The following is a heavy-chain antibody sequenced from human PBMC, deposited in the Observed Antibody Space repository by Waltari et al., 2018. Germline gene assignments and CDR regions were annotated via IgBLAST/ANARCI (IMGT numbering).Heavy chain of an antibody. CDR2: INYDGSDI. Sequence: EVQLVESGGGLVQPGGSMRLSCAPSGFRFSTSSMTWAPQAPGTGLVCVSRINYDGSDITYADSVKGRFTISRDNAKNTLYLQMNSLSVEDTAVYYCVRCLANSLYNWLDPWGQGTLVTVSS. V-gene: IGHV3-74*03. CDR3: VRCLANSLYNWLDP. D-gene: IGHD3-16*01. J-gene: IGHJ5*02. CDR1: GFRFSTSS.